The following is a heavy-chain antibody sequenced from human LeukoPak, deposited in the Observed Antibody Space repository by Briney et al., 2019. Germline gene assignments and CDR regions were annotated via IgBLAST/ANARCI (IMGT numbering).Heavy chain of an antibody. CDR3: ARHAYCSSTGCYSFEY. D-gene: IGHD2-2*01. CDR1: SGSISSYY. V-gene: IGHV4-59*08. J-gene: IGHJ4*02. Sequence: SETLSLTCSVSSGSISSYYWSWIRQPPGKGLEWIGYIYSSGSTNYNPSLKSRVTISVDTSRNQFSLKLTSVTAADTAVYYCARHAYCSSTGCYSFEYWGQGTLVTVSP. CDR2: IYSSGST.